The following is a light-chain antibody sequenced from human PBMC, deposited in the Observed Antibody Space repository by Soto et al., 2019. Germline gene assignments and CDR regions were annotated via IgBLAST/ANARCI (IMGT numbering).Light chain of an antibody. CDR3: CSYAGRSTWDVV. J-gene: IGLJ2*01. CDR2: EDI. CDR1: SSDVEANKL. Sequence: QSALTQPASVSGSPGQSITISCTGSSSDVEANKLVSWYQQHPGTAPRLLIYEDIRRPSGISSRFSGSKSGNTASLTISGLQAEDEADYYCCSYAGRSTWDVVFGGGTKLTVL. V-gene: IGLV2-23*01.